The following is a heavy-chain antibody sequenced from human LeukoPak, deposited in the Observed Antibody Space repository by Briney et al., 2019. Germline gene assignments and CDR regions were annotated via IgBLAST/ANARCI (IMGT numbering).Heavy chain of an antibody. V-gene: IGHV3-30*02. CDR3: SCDGAYGSGSSPPYYYYMDV. J-gene: IGHJ6*03. D-gene: IGHD3-10*01. CDR1: GFTFRSHG. CDR2: IGYDGSNK. Sequence: PGKSLRLSCAASGFTFRSHGMHWVRQAPGKGLEWVTFIGYDGSNKYFADSVKGRFTISRDNSKNTLYLEMNSLRVEDTAVYYCSCDGAYGSGSSPPYYYYMDVWGKGTTVTVSS.